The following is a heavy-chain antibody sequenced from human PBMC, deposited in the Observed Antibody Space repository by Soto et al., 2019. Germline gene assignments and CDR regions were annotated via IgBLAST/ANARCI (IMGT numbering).Heavy chain of an antibody. J-gene: IGHJ3*02. CDR2: ISGSGGST. V-gene: IGHV3-23*01. D-gene: IGHD2-15*01. CDR1: GFTFSSYA. Sequence: GGSLRLSCAASGFTFSSYAMSWVRQAPGKGLEWVSAISGSGGSTYYADSVKGRLTISRDNSKNTLYLQMNSLRAEDTAVYYCAKVLRYCSGGSCYSYNDAFDIWGQGTMVTVSS. CDR3: AKVLRYCSGGSCYSYNDAFDI.